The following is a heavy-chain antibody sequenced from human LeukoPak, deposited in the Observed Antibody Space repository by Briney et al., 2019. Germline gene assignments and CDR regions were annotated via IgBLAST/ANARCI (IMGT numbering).Heavy chain of an antibody. CDR1: GFTFSSYS. V-gene: IGHV3-21*01. J-gene: IGHJ6*02. CDR3: ARPYCSSTSCWGNYYYGMDV. CDR2: ISSSSSYI. D-gene: IGHD2-2*01. Sequence: PGGSLRLSCAASGFTFSSYSMNWVRQAPGKGLEWVSSISSSSSYIYYAASVKGRFTISRDNAKNSLYLQMNSLRAEDTAVYYCARPYCSSTSCWGNYYYGMDVWGQGTTVTVSS.